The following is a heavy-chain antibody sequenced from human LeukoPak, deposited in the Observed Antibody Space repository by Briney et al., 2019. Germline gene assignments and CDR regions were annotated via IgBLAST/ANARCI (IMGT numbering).Heavy chain of an antibody. Sequence: GGSLRLSCAASGFTFSSYAMSWVRQAPGKGLEWVSGFSDSGGTTYYADSVRGRFTISRDNSKDTLNLQMTSLRAEDTAVYSCAKAPSGYISSWFYFDFWGQGTRVTVSS. CDR1: GFTFSSYA. J-gene: IGHJ4*02. D-gene: IGHD6-13*01. CDR3: AKAPSGYISSWFYFDF. V-gene: IGHV3-23*01. CDR2: FSDSGGTT.